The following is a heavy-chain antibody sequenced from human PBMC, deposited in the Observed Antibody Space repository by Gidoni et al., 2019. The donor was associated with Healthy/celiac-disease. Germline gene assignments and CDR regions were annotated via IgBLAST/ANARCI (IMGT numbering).Heavy chain of an antibody. CDR2: ISSSSSYI. D-gene: IGHD2-2*02. V-gene: IGHV3-21*01. CDR1: GFTFRSYS. Sequence: EVQLVESGGGLVKPGGSLRLSCAASGFTFRSYSMNWVRQAPGKGLEWVSSISSSSSYIYYADSVKGRFTISRDNSKNSLYLQMNSLRAEDTAVYYCARGGTYCSSTSCYSDAFDIWGQGTMVTVSS. CDR3: ARGGTYCSSTSCYSDAFDI. J-gene: IGHJ3*02.